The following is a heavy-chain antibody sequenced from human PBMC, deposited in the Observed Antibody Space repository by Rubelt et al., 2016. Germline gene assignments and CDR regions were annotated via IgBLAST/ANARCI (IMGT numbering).Heavy chain of an antibody. J-gene: IGHJ3*01. V-gene: IGHV4-39*01. CDR2: IYYSGST. Sequence: GWRIQPPGKGLEWIGSIYYSGSTYYNPSLKSRVTISVDTSKNQFSLKLSSVTAADTAVYYCARGLYYYDSSNYREKKEDAFDVWGQGTMVTVSS. CDR3: ARGLYYYDSSNYREKKEDAFDV. D-gene: IGHD3-22*01.